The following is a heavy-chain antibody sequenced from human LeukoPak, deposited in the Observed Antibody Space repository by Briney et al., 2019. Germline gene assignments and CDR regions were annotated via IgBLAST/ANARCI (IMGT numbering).Heavy chain of an antibody. Sequence: PSQTLSLTYTVSGGSISSGGYYWSWIRQHPGKGLEWIGYIYYSGSTYYNPSLKSRVTISVDTSKNQFSLKLSSVTAADTAVYYCARRRGGIAAAGFDYWGQGTLVTVSS. V-gene: IGHV4-31*03. CDR3: ARRRGGIAAAGFDY. CDR2: IYYSGST. CDR1: GGSISSGGYY. J-gene: IGHJ4*02. D-gene: IGHD6-13*01.